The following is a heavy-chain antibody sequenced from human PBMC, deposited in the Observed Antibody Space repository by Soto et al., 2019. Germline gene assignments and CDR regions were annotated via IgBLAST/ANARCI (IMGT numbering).Heavy chain of an antibody. J-gene: IGHJ5*02. CDR1: GLTLSNAW. CDR3: TTLGPGRRFDP. Sequence: GGSLRLSCAASGLTLSNAWMNWVRQAPGKGLEWVGRIKSKAGGGTTDYVDPAEGRFTNSKDDSKHTLHLQMGSLKTEDTAVYYCTTLGPGRRFDPWGQGTLVTVSS. V-gene: IGHV3-15*07. CDR2: IKSKAGGGTT.